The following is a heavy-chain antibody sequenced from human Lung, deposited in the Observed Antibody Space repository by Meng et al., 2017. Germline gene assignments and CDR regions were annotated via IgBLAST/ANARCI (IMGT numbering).Heavy chain of an antibody. Sequence: GESLKISCAASGFTFSSYAMSWVRQAPGKGLECVSAISGSGGSTYYADSVKGRFTISRDNSKNTLYLQMNSLRADDTAVYYCAKDANSYDSWSGYFGGMGVWGQGTTVTVSS. D-gene: IGHD3-3*01. J-gene: IGHJ6*02. CDR3: AKDANSYDSWSGYFGGMGV. CDR2: ISGSGGST. V-gene: IGHV3-23*01. CDR1: GFTFSSYA.